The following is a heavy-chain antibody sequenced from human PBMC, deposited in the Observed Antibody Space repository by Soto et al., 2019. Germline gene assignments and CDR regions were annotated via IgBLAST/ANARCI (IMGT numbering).Heavy chain of an antibody. CDR2: ISTYNGDT. CDR3: ARRTPTSSSFDY. Sequence: ASVTVSCQASGYTFTTYGISWVRQAPGQGLEWMGWISTYNGDTNYAQKVQGRVTMATDTSTSTAYMELRSLRSDDTAIYYCARRTPTSSSFDYWGQGTLVTVSS. CDR1: GYTFTTYG. V-gene: IGHV1-18*01. D-gene: IGHD6-6*01. J-gene: IGHJ4*02.